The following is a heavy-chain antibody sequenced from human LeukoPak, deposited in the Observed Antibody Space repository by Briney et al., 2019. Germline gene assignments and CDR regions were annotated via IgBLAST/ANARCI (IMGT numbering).Heavy chain of an antibody. CDR3: AKNLGLAVAGTLGY. CDR2: ISYDGSNK. Sequence: GRSLRLSCAASVFTFSSYGMHWVRQAAGKGLEWVAVISYDGSNKYYADSVKGRFTISRDNSKNTLYLQMNSLRAEDTAVYYCAKNLGLAVAGTLGYWGQGTLVTVSS. J-gene: IGHJ4*02. CDR1: VFTFSSYG. V-gene: IGHV3-30*18. D-gene: IGHD6-19*01.